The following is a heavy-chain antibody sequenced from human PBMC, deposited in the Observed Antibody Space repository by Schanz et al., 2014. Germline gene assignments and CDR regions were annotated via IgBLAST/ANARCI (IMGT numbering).Heavy chain of an antibody. J-gene: IGHJ3*01. Sequence: EVQLVESGGGLIQPGGSLRLSCAVSGFTVSSNYMSWVRQAPGKGLEWVSTVYMSAASTRYADSVKGRFIISRDSSKNPLYLQMNSLRAEDTAVYFCARDGGRDGYNLAFDVWGQGTLVTVSS. V-gene: IGHV3-53*01. CDR1: GFTVSSNY. CDR3: ARDGGRDGYNLAFDV. D-gene: IGHD5-12*01. CDR2: VYMSAAST.